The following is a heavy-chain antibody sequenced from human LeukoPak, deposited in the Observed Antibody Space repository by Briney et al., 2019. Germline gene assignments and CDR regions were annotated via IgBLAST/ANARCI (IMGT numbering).Heavy chain of an antibody. Sequence: GGSLRLSCAASGFTFSSYAMSWVRQAPGKGLEWVSAISGSGGSTYHADSVKGRFTISRDNSRNTLYLQMNSLRAEDTAVYYCAKTTGLRLLTPFDYWGQGTLVTVSS. CDR3: AKTTGLRLLTPFDY. J-gene: IGHJ4*02. D-gene: IGHD4-17*01. V-gene: IGHV3-23*01. CDR2: ISGSGGST. CDR1: GFTFSSYA.